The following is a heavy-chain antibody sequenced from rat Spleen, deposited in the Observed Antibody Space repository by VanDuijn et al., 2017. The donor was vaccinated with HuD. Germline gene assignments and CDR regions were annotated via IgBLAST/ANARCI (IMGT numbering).Heavy chain of an antibody. Sequence: EVQLVESGGGLVQPGRSLKLSCAASGFIFSDYYMAWVRQAPTKGLEWVASISTSGGSTYYGDSVKGRFTISRDNAKRTLYLQMNSLRSEDTATYYCARTIYDYFDYWGQGVMVTVSS. CDR1: GFIFSDYY. V-gene: IGHV5-25*01. J-gene: IGHJ2*01. CDR3: ARTIYDYFDY. CDR2: ISTSGGST.